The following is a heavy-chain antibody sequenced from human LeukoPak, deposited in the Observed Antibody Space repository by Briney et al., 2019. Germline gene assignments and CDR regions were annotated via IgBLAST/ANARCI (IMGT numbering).Heavy chain of an antibody. Sequence: GGSLRLSCAASGFTFSSYAMSWVRQAPGKGLEWVSAISGSGGSTYYADSVKGRFTISRDNSKNTLYLQMNSLRAEDTAVYYCAIVGAARIYFDYWGQGTLVTVSS. CDR2: ISGSGGST. CDR1: GFTFSSYA. V-gene: IGHV3-23*01. D-gene: IGHD6-6*01. J-gene: IGHJ4*02. CDR3: AIVGAARIYFDY.